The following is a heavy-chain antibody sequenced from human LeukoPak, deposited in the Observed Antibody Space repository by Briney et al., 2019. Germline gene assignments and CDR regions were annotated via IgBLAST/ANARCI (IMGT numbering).Heavy chain of an antibody. D-gene: IGHD1-26*01. J-gene: IGHJ4*02. CDR3: ARVAVGATGDFDY. CDR1: GFTFSSYS. V-gene: IGHV3-21*01. CDR2: ISSSSSYI. Sequence: GGSLRLSCAASGFTFSSYSMNWVRQAPGKGLEWVSSISSSSSYIYHADSVKGRFTISRDNAKNSLYLQMNSLRAEDTAVYYCARVAVGATGDFDYWGQGTLVTVSS.